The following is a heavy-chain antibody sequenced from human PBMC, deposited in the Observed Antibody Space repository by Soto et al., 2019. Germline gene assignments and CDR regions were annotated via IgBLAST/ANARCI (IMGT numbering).Heavy chain of an antibody. CDR3: TSGRTREGTWSYYYGMDV. V-gene: IGHV4-4*07. Sequence: PSETLSLTCTVSGGSISSYYWSWIRQPAGKRLEWIGRRYGSGSTNYKPSLKSRVTMSVDMSRNQFSQKLTAVSAADTAVYYCTSGRTREGTWSYYYGMDVWGQGTTVTVSS. CDR2: RYGSGST. J-gene: IGHJ6*02. D-gene: IGHD1-7*01. CDR1: GGSISSYY.